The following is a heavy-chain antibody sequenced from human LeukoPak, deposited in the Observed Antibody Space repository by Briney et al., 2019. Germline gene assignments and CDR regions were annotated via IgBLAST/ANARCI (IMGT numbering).Heavy chain of an antibody. CDR1: GGSISSGGYY. J-gene: IGHJ4*02. CDR2: IYHSGST. CDR3: ASAAIAAAGRVDY. D-gene: IGHD6-13*01. V-gene: IGHV4-30-2*01. Sequence: SQTLSLTCTVSGGSISSGGYYWSWIRQPPGKGLEWIGYIYHSGSTYYNPSLKSRVTISVDRSKNQFSLKLSSVTAADTAVYYCASAAIAAAGRVDYWGQGTRVTVSS.